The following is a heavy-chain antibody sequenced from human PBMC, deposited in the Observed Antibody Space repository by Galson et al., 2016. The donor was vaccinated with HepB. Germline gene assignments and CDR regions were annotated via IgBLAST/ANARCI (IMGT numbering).Heavy chain of an antibody. D-gene: IGHD2/OR15-2a*01. J-gene: IGHJ4*02. CDR2: ISGNSGTI. CDR1: GFTFSDYY. CDR3: VRDSSNIYPYYFDY. V-gene: IGHV3-11*01. Sequence: SLRLSCAASGFTFSDYYVSWIRQVPGKGLEWVSYISGNSGTIYYADSVRGRFTISRDNAQKSLYLQMTSLRAEDTAIYYCVRDSSNIYPYYFDYWGQGTLVTVSS.